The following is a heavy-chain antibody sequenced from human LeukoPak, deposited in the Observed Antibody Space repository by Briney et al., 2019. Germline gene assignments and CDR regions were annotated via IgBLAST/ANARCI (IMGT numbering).Heavy chain of an antibody. J-gene: IGHJ6*03. D-gene: IGHD6-13*01. CDR1: GGSISSGSYY. CDR3: ARTPYSSSPYYMDV. CDR2: IYTRGSI. V-gene: IGHV4-61*02. Sequence: SETLSLTCTVSGGSISSGSYYWSWIRQPAGKGLEWIGRIYTRGSINYNPSLKSRVTISIDTSKNQFSLKLSSVTAADTAVYYCARTPYSSSPYYMDVWGKGTTVTVSS.